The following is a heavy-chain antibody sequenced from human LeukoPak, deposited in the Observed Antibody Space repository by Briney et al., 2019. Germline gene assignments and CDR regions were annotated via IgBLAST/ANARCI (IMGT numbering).Heavy chain of an antibody. CDR3: ARGQVSLWSHFDY. J-gene: IGHJ4*02. CDR2: ISISSTI. CDR1: GSTFSSYS. V-gene: IGHV3-48*01. Sequence: GGSLRLSCAASGSTFSSYSVNWVRQAPGKGLEWVSYISISSTIYYADSVKGRFTISRDNAKNSLYLQMNSLRAEDTAVYYCARGQVSLWSHFDYWGQGTLVTVSS. D-gene: IGHD3-3*01.